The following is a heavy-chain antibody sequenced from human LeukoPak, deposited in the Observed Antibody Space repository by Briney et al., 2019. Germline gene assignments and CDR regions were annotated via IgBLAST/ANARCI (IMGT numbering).Heavy chain of an antibody. D-gene: IGHD3-10*01. V-gene: IGHV3-30*18. Sequence: GGSLRLSCAASGSTFSSYGIHWVRQAPGKGLEWVALISYDGSHEYYPASVKGRFTISRDNSKNTLSLQMDSLRPEDTAVYYCAKSQLIGSYHPPGYWGQGTLVTVSS. CDR2: ISYDGSHE. CDR1: GSTFSSYG. CDR3: AKSQLIGSYHPPGY. J-gene: IGHJ4*02.